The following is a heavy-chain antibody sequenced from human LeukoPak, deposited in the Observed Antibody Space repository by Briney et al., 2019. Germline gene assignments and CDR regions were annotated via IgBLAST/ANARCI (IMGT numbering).Heavy chain of an antibody. Sequence: GASVKVSCKVSGYTLTELSMHWVRQAPGKGFEWMGRFDPEKGETIYAQKFQGRVTMTEDTSTDTAYMELSSLRSEDTAVYYCARGERLVVRGVIIALYYYYMDVWGKGTTVTISS. CDR1: GYTLTELS. CDR2: FDPEKGET. V-gene: IGHV1-24*01. CDR3: ARGERLVVRGVIIALYYYYMDV. D-gene: IGHD3-10*01. J-gene: IGHJ6*03.